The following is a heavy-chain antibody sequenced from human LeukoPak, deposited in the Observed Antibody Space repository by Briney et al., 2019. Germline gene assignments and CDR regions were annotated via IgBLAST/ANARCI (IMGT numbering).Heavy chain of an antibody. CDR2: IHPGDSDT. Sequence: GESLKISCKGSGYRFINFWIGWVRQMPGKGLEWMGIIHPGDSDTRYSPSFEGQVTISVDKSISTAYLQWSSLKASDTAMYYCAGRGLLGYCSGASCYDAFDIWGQGIMVTVSS. J-gene: IGHJ3*02. D-gene: IGHD2-15*01. CDR3: AGRGLLGYCSGASCYDAFDI. V-gene: IGHV5-51*01. CDR1: GYRFINFW.